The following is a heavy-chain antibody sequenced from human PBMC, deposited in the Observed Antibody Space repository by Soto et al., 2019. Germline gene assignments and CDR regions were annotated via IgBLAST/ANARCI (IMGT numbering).Heavy chain of an antibody. CDR2: ISSSSSYI. D-gene: IGHD6-13*01. Sequence: GGSLRLSCAASGFTFSTNAMTWVRQAPGKGLEWVSAISSSSSYIYYADSVKGRFTISRDNAKNSLYLKMNSLRAEDTAVYYCARASSIAAAPDYWGQGTLVTVSS. J-gene: IGHJ4*02. CDR3: ARASSIAAAPDY. V-gene: IGHV3-21*01. CDR1: GFTFSTNA.